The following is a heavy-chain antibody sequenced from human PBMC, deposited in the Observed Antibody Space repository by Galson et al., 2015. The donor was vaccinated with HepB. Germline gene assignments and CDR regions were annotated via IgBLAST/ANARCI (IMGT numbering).Heavy chain of an antibody. V-gene: IGHV1-2*02. CDR2: INPNSGGT. Sequence: SCKASGYTFTGYYMHWVRQAPGQGLEWMGWINPNSGGTNYAQKFQGRVTMTRDTSISTAYMELSRLRSDDTAVYYCARDQYYYDSSGYYLWGQGTLVTVSS. CDR3: ARDQYYYDSSGYYL. CDR1: GYTFTGYY. D-gene: IGHD3-22*01. J-gene: IGHJ4*02.